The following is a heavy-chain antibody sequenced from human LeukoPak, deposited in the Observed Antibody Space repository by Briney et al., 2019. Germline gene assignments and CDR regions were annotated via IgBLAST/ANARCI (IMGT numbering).Heavy chain of an antibody. CDR3: ARRSSGWYQDY. CDR1: GYSFTSYW. J-gene: IGHJ4*02. D-gene: IGHD6-19*01. CDR2: IYPGDSDT. Sequence: GASLKISCKGSGYSFTSYWIGWVRPMPGKGLEWMGIIYPGDSDTRYSPSFQGQVTISADKSTSTAYLQWSSLKASDTAMYYCARRSSGWYQDYWGQGTLVTVSS. V-gene: IGHV5-51*01.